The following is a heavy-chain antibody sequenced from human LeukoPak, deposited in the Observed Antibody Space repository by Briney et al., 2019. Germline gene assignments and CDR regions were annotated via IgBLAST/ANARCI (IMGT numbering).Heavy chain of an antibody. V-gene: IGHV3-21*01. Sequence: PGGSLRLSCAASGFIFSAYTINWVSQAPGKGLEWVASIDSTSSSIYYEDSVKGRFTLSRDNAKNSLYLQLNSLRAEDTAVYYCARGKWDYATNGPNDYWGQGTLVTVSS. J-gene: IGHJ4*02. CDR1: GFIFSAYT. CDR3: ARGKWDYATNGPNDY. D-gene: IGHD4-17*01. CDR2: IDSTSSSI.